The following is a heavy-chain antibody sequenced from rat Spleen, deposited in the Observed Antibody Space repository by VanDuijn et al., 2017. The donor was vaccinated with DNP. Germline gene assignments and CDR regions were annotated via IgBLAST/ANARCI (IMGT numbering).Heavy chain of an antibody. CDR3: ARRGYDGSYWYFDF. J-gene: IGHJ2*01. Sequence: EVQLVESGGGLLQPGRSRKLSCAASGFTFSDYNMAWVRQAPKKGLEWVATIIYDGSSTYYRDSVRGRFTVSRDNAKSTLYLQMDSLRSEDTATYYCARRGYDGSYWYFDFWGQGVMVTVSS. CDR2: IIYDGSST. CDR1: GFTFSDYN. D-gene: IGHD1-3*01. V-gene: IGHV5S10*01.